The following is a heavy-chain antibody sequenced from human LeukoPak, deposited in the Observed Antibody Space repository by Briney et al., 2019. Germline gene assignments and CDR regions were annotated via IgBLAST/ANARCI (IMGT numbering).Heavy chain of an antibody. CDR1: GFTFSSYT. CDR3: AKDGGLWVSAHWGDS. CDR2: ITTSDGNT. Sequence: GGSLRLSCAASGFTFSSYTMSWVRQAPGKGLEWVSTITTSDGNTYYADSVKGRFTASRDNSKNTLFLQMNSLRAEDTAVYYCAKDGGLWVSAHWGDSWGRGTLVTVSS. D-gene: IGHD7-27*01. V-gene: IGHV3-23*01. J-gene: IGHJ4*02.